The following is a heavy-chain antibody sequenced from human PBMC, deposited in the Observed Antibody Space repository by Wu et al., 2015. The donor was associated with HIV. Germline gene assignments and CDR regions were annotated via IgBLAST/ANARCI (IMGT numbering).Heavy chain of an antibody. CDR1: GYTFSDFY. Sequence: QVQLVQSGAEVKKPGASVKVSCEASGYTFSDFYIHWVRQAPGQGLEWMGWINPKTGNTDYSRNFRGRVTLTRDTSISTAYMDLSGLKSDDTAIFYCARGSLSSSWFPRGWFVPWGQGTPGHRSPQ. J-gene: IGHJ5*02. CDR2: INPKTGNT. D-gene: IGHD6-13*01. CDR3: ARGSLSSSWFPRGWFVP. V-gene: IGHV1-2*02.